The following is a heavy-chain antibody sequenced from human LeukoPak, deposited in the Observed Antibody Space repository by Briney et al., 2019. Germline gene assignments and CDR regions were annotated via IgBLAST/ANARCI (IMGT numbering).Heavy chain of an antibody. CDR3: AKSSGYYFYYFDY. CDR2: ISWNSGSI. Sequence: GRSLRLSCAASGFTFDDYAMHWVRQAPGKGLEWVSGISWNSGSIGYADSVKGRFTISRDNAKNSLYLQMNSLRAEDMALYYCAKSSGYYFYYFDYRGQGTLVTVSS. J-gene: IGHJ4*02. V-gene: IGHV3-9*03. CDR1: GFTFDDYA. D-gene: IGHD3-22*01.